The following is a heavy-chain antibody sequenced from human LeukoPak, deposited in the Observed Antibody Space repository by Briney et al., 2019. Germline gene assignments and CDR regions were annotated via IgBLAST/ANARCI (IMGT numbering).Heavy chain of an antibody. CDR2: IYPVDSET. Sequence: GESLKISCKASGYSFLSYWIGWVRQMPGKGLEWMGIIYPVDSETRYSPSFQGQVTISADKSISTAYLQWSNLKASDTAMYYCARPVAGPTNWFDPWGQGTLVTVSS. D-gene: IGHD6-19*01. V-gene: IGHV5-51*01. CDR1: GYSFLSYW. J-gene: IGHJ5*02. CDR3: ARPVAGPTNWFDP.